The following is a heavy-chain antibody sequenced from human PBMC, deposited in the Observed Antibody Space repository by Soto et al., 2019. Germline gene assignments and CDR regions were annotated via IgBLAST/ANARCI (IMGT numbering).Heavy chain of an antibody. Sequence: QVQLQESGPGLVKPSETLSLTCTVSGGSISSYYWSWIRQPPGKGLEWIGYIYYSGSTNYNPSLTSRAAISVDXXMXQXXRSLGSGTASATAVYYCASMNCGGDCYPPTGYFELWGRGTLVTVSS. CDR3: ASMNCGGDCYPPTGYFEL. J-gene: IGHJ2*01. CDR2: IYYSGST. D-gene: IGHD2-21*02. CDR1: GGSISSYY. V-gene: IGHV4-59*01.